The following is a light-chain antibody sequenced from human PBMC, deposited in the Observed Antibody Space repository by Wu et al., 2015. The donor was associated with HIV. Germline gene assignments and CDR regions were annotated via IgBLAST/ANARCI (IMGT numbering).Light chain of an antibody. J-gene: IGKJ4*01. CDR3: QQYNSYSRT. V-gene: IGKV1-5*03. CDR1: QSISSW. CDR2: KAS. Sequence: DIQMTQSPSTLSASVGDRVIITCRASQSISSWLAWYQQKPGKAPKLLIYKASSLESGVPSRFSGSGSGTEFTLTISSLQPDDFATYYCQQYNSYSRTFGGGTKVEIK.